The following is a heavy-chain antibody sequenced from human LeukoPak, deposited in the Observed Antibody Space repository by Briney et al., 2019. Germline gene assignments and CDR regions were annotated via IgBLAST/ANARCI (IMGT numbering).Heavy chain of an antibody. V-gene: IGHV3-33*01. J-gene: IGHJ3*02. CDR1: GFSFSGYG. CDR3: ARCFNYYDSSGYPLLYAFDI. D-gene: IGHD3-22*01. CDR2: IWSDGTNK. Sequence: GGSLRLSCAASGFSFSGYGMHWVRQAPGKGLEWVALIWSDGTNKYYADSVKGRFTISKDNSKNTLYLQMNSLRAEDTAVYYCARCFNYYDSSGYPLLYAFDIWGQGTMVTVSS.